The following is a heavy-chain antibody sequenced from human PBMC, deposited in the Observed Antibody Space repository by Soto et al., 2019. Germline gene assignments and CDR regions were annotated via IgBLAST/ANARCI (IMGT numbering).Heavy chain of an antibody. Sequence: ASVKVSCKVSGYTLTELSMHWVRQAPGKGLEWMGGFDPEDGETIYAQKFQGRVTMTEDTSTDTAYMELSSLRSEDTAVYYCATINRYDFWSGYYPHWGQGTLVTVSS. CDR1: GYTLTELS. CDR3: ATINRYDFWSGYYPH. J-gene: IGHJ4*02. V-gene: IGHV1-24*01. D-gene: IGHD3-3*01. CDR2: FDPEDGET.